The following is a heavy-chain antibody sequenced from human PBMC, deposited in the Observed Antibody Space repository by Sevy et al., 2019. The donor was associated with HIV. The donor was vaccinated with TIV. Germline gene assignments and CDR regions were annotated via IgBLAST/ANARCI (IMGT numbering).Heavy chain of an antibody. V-gene: IGHV4-61*08. CDR3: ARDRIFAVGFNGMDV. J-gene: IGHJ6*02. D-gene: IGHD3-3*02. CDR2: IHYSGNT. CDR1: GGSVSSGGHY. Sequence: SETLSLTCTVSGGSVSSGGHYWGWVRQPPGKGLEWIGYIHYSGNTNYNPSLKSRVTISVDTSKEKFSLKLSSVTAAETAVYYCARDRIFAVGFNGMDVWGQGTTVTVPS.